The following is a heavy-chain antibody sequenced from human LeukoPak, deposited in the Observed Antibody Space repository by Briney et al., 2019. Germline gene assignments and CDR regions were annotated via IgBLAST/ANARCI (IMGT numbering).Heavy chain of an antibody. CDR2: VFPLDSET. Sequence: GQSLTCPSKASGYSFTNSWISWVRQMPGKGLEWMGIVFPLDSETRYSPSFQGQVTISIDKSISTAYLQWSRLNASDTAIYFCARQSLGRRAGYYYLPPDVWGKGTPVTVSS. D-gene: IGHD3-22*01. CDR1: GYSFTNSW. J-gene: IGHJ6*03. V-gene: IGHV5-51*01. CDR3: ARQSLGRRAGYYYLPPDV.